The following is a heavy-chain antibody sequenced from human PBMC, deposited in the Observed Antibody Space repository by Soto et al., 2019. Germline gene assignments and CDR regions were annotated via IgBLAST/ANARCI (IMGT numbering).Heavy chain of an antibody. CDR1: GFTFSSYA. J-gene: IGHJ4*02. Sequence: QVQLVESGGGVVQPGRSLRLSCAASGFTFSSYAMHWVRQAPGKGLEWVAVISYDGSNKYYADSVKGRFTISRDNSRNTLYLQVDSLRAEDTAVYYCARSGQDYVWGSYRYPADYFGYWGQGTLVAVSS. CDR2: ISYDGSNK. V-gene: IGHV3-30-3*01. CDR3: ARSGQDYVWGSYRYPADYFGY. D-gene: IGHD3-16*02.